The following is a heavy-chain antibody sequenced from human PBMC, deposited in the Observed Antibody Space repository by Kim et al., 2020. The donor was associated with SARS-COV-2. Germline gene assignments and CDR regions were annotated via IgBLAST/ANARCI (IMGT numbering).Heavy chain of an antibody. J-gene: IGHJ4*02. V-gene: IGHV3-64D*09. CDR1: GFTFSRYA. CDR3: VKDGAQAVGATTGYYFDY. Sequence: GGSLRLSCSASGFTFSRYAMHWVRQAPGKGLEYVSAISRNGGSTYYADSVKGRFTISRDNSKNTLYLQMSSLRAEDTAVYYCVKDGAQAVGATTGYYFDYWGQGTLGSVSA. CDR2: ISRNGGST. D-gene: IGHD1-26*01.